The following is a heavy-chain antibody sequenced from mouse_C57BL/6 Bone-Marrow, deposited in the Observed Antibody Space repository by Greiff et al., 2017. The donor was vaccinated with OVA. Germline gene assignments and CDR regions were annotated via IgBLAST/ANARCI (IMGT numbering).Heavy chain of an antibody. V-gene: IGHV1-4*01. CDR2: INPSSGYT. Sequence: LQESGAELARPGASVKMSCKASGYTFTSYTMHWVKQRPGQGLEWIGYINPSSGYTKYNQKFKDKATLTADKSSSTAYMQLSSLTSEDSAVYYCARSPTAHSPFAYWGQGTLVTVSA. D-gene: IGHD3-1*01. CDR3: ARSPTAHSPFAY. CDR1: GYTFTSYT. J-gene: IGHJ3*01.